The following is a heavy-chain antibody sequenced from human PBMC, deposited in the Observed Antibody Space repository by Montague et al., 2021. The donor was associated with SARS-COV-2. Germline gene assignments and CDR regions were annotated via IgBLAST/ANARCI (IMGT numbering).Heavy chain of an antibody. D-gene: IGHD6-6*01. J-gene: IGHJ6*03. V-gene: IGHV4-34*01. CDR2: INHSGST. CDR1: GGSFSGYY. Sequence: SETLSLTCAVYGGSFSGYYWSWIRQPPGKGLEWIGEINHSGSTNYNPSLKSRVTISVDTSKNQFSLKLSSVTAADTAVYYCERGRSSRTHYYYMDVWGKGTTVTVSS. CDR3: ERGRSSRTHYYYMDV.